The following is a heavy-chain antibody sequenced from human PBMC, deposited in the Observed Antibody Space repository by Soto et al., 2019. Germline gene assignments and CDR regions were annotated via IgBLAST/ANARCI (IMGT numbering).Heavy chain of an antibody. CDR1: GPTFIAYY. V-gene: IGHV1-2*02. D-gene: IGHD5-12*01. J-gene: IGHJ4*02. Sequence: QLVQAGAEVKTPGASVRVSCKTSGPTFIAYYIHWVRQAPGQGLEWMGWIDPKSGGTTYEQRFLVRVTMTRDTSINTADIDLSRLISYDTAVYYCARVSVDVPEWGQGTLITVSS. CDR2: IDPKSGGT. CDR3: ARVSVDVPE.